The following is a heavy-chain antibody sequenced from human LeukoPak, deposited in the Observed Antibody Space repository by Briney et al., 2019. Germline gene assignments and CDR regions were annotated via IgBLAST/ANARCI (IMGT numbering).Heavy chain of an antibody. D-gene: IGHD3-16*01. J-gene: IGHJ4*02. CDR1: GFSFSTYW. V-gene: IGHV3-74*01. Sequence: GGSLRPSCAASGFSFSTYWMHWGRQVPGKGPEWVSHITPDGSSTNYADSVKGRFTISRDNAKNTLYLQMNSLRAEDTAVYYCSSQISRGGNWGQGTLVTVSS. CDR2: ITPDGSST. CDR3: SSQISRGGN.